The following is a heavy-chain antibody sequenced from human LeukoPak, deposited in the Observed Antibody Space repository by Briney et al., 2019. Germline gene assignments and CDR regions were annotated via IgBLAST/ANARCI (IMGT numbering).Heavy chain of an antibody. CDR3: ARDHQVVPAAHLLYYYYMDV. Sequence: GGSLRLSCAASGFTFSSYAMHWVRQAPGKGLEWVAVISYDGSNKYYADSVKGRFTISRDNSKNTLYLQMNSLRAEDTAVYYCARDHQVVPAAHLLYYYYMDVWGKGTTVTVSS. D-gene: IGHD2-2*01. V-gene: IGHV3-30-3*01. J-gene: IGHJ6*03. CDR2: ISYDGSNK. CDR1: GFTFSSYA.